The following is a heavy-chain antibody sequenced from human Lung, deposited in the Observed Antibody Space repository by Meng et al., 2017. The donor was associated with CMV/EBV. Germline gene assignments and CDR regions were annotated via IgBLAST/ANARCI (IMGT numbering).Heavy chain of an antibody. D-gene: IGHD2-2*01. CDR3: AKADIVVVPAGAFDI. Sequence: SLKISCAASGFTFDDYAMHWVRQAPGKGLEWVSGISWNSGSIGYADSVKGRFTISRDNAKNSLYLQMNSLRAEDTALYYCAKADIVVVPAGAFDIWGQGTMVTVSS. V-gene: IGHV3-9*01. CDR1: GFTFDDYA. J-gene: IGHJ3*02. CDR2: ISWNSGSI.